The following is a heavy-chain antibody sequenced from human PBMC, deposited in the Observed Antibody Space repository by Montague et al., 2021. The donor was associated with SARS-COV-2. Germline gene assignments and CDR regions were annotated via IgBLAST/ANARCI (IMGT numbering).Heavy chain of an antibody. V-gene: IGHV4-4*02. D-gene: IGHD4-17*01. CDR1: GDSISSLSW. J-gene: IGHJ5*02. CDR2: VYHTGST. CDR3: SRGVAGEYGDDGKSRDFSGFDP. Sequence: SETLSLTCAVSGDSISSLSWCRWLRPSPGEVLGWVADVYHTGSTNYNSSLSSLTILSVDTSNNHFSLQLASVTAADTAVYFGSRGVAGEYGDDGKSRDFSGFDPWGQGILVTVSS.